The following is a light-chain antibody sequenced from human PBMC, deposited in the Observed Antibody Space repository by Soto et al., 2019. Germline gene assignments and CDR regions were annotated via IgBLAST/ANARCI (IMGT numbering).Light chain of an antibody. CDR3: NSLSAAGSSYV. CDR2: EVS. CDR1: SSDVCSHNH. Sequence: QSVLTQPASVSGSPGQSIAISCTGTSSDVCSHNHVSWYQQYPGKAPKLIIYEVSNRPSGVSARFSGSKFGSTASLTISGLQAEDEAEYYCNSLSAAGSSYVFGPGTKVTVL. V-gene: IGLV2-14*01. J-gene: IGLJ1*01.